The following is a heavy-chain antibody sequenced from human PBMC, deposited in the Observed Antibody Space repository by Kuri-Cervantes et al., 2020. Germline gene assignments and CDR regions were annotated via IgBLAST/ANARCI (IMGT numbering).Heavy chain of an antibody. J-gene: IGHJ4*02. Sequence: LSLTCAASGFTFSNYVMSWVRQAPGEGLEWVSSISGSGGSTYYADSVKGQFTISRDNSKNTLYLQMNSLRAEDTAVYYCAKGWRAPAATPFEYWGQGTLVTVSS. V-gene: IGHV3-23*01. D-gene: IGHD2-2*01. CDR3: AKGWRAPAATPFEY. CDR1: GFTFSNYV. CDR2: ISGSGGST.